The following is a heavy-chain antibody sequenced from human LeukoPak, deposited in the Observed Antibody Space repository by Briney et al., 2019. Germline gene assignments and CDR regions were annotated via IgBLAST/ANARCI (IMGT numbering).Heavy chain of an antibody. Sequence: GGSLRLSCAASGFTFSSYSMNWVRQAPGKGLEWVSYISSSSTIYYADSVKGRFTISRDNAKNSLYLQMNSLRAEDTAVYYCARGKIYYYYMDVWGKGTTVTVSS. CDR2: ISSSSTI. CDR3: ARGKIYYYYMDV. CDR1: GFTFSSYS. V-gene: IGHV3-48*04. J-gene: IGHJ6*03.